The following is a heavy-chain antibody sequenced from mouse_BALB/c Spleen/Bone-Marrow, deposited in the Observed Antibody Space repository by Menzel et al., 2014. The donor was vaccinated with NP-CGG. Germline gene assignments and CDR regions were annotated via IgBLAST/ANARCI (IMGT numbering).Heavy chain of an antibody. Sequence: VQLQQSGPGLVQPSQSLSITYTVSGFFLTSYGVHWVRQSPGKGLEWLGVIWSDGSTDYNAAFISRLNISKDNSKSQIFFKMNSLQPNDTAIYFCARRDGYLFAYWGQGTLVTVSA. V-gene: IGHV2-2*02. D-gene: IGHD2-3*01. CDR1: GFFLTSYG. CDR2: IWSDGST. J-gene: IGHJ3*01. CDR3: ARRDGYLFAY.